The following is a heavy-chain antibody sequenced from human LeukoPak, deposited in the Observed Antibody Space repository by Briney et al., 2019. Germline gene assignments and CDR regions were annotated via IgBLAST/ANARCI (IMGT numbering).Heavy chain of an antibody. D-gene: IGHD6-19*01. CDR3: AREAGWRYYFDY. CDR2: ISYDGSNK. V-gene: IGHV3-30-3*01. Sequence: GGSLRLSCAASGFTFSSYAMHWVRQAPGKGLEWVAVISYDGSNKYYADSVKGRFTISRDNSKNTLYLQMNSLRAEDTAVYYCAREAGWRYYFDYWAREPWSPSPQ. CDR1: GFTFSSYA. J-gene: IGHJ4*02.